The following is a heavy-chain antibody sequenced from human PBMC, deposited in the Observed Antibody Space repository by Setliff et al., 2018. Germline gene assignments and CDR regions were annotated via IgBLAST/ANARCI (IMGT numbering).Heavy chain of an antibody. CDR3: ARAAARAEYSDTSAYLPFDL. CDR1: GYPISRGFY. CDR2: VYHSGSS. Sequence: SETLSLTCTVSGYPISRGFYWGWIRQSPGKGLEWIGSVYHSGSSYQNPSLRSRIAVSVDTSKNQFSLRLNSVTAADTAVYFCARAAARAEYSDTSAYLPFDLWGLGTQVTVSS. V-gene: IGHV4-38-2*02. J-gene: IGHJ4*02. D-gene: IGHD3-16*01.